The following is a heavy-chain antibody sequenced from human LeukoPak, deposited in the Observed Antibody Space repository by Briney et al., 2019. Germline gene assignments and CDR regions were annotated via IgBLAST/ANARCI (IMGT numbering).Heavy chain of an antibody. D-gene: IGHD4-11*01. V-gene: IGHV4-39*07. CDR1: GGSISSSSYY. CDR2: IYYSGST. J-gene: IGHJ5*02. Sequence: SETLSLTCTVSGGSISSSSYYWGWIRQPPGKGLEWIGNIYYSGSTYYNPSLKSRVTISVDTSKNQFSLKLSSVTAADTAVYYCARGRSYSNYRIGGFDPWGQGTLVTVSS. CDR3: ARGRSYSNYRIGGFDP.